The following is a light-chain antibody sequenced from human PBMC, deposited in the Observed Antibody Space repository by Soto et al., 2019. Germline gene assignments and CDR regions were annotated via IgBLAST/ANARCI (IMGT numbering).Light chain of an antibody. CDR3: QQYGSSSIT. Sequence: EIVLTQSPATLSLSPGERATLSCRASQSVSSYLAWYQQKPGQAPRLILYGASTRATGFPARFSGSGSGTDFTLTISRLEPEDFAVYYCQQYGSSSITFGQGTRLEIK. V-gene: IGKV3-20*01. CDR2: GAS. J-gene: IGKJ5*01. CDR1: QSVSSY.